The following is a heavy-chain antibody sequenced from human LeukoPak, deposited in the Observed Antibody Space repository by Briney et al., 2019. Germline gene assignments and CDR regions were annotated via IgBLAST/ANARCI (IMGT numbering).Heavy chain of an antibody. Sequence: PGRSLRLSCAASGFTFSSYAMHWVRQAPGKGLEWVSGISWNSGSIGYADSVKGRFTISRDNAKNSLYLQMNSLRAEDTALYYCAKGSTYYDFWSGHDAFDIWGQGTMVTVSS. V-gene: IGHV3-9*01. D-gene: IGHD3-3*01. CDR1: GFTFSSYA. CDR3: AKGSTYYDFWSGHDAFDI. CDR2: ISWNSGSI. J-gene: IGHJ3*02.